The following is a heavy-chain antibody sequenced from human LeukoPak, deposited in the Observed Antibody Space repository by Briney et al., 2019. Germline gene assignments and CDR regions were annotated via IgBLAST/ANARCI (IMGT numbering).Heavy chain of an antibody. CDR1: GYTFTGYY. Sequence: GASVKVSCKASGYTFTGYYMHWVRQAPGQGREWMGWINPNSGGTNYAQKFQGRVTMTRDTSISTAYMELSRLRSDDTAVYYCARGGRYCSSTSCYGSAVPNWFDPWGQGTLVTVSS. V-gene: IGHV1-2*02. D-gene: IGHD2-2*01. CDR2: INPNSGGT. CDR3: ARGGRYCSSTSCYGSAVPNWFDP. J-gene: IGHJ5*02.